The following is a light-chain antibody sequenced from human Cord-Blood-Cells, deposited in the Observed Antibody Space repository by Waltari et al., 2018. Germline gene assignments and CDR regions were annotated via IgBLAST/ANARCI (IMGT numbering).Light chain of an antibody. CDR2: AAS. CDR3: QQSYSTPHT. CDR1: QSISSY. J-gene: IGKJ2*01. Sequence: DIQMTQSQFSPSPCLGARVLITCRASQSISSYLNWYQQKPGKAPKLLIYAASSLQSGVPSRFSGSGSGTDFTLTISSLQPEDFATYYCQQSYSTPHTFGQGTKLEIK. V-gene: IGKV1-39*01.